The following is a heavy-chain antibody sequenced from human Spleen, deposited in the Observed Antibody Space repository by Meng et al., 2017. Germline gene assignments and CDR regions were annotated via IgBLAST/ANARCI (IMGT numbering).Heavy chain of an antibody. D-gene: IGHD3-22*01. V-gene: IGHV3-11*01. J-gene: IGHJ3*01. CDR3: AKDCDSSGYYSDDAFDF. CDR2: ISSSGTTT. Sequence: GESLMISCAASGSIFGDYHMNWIRQAPGKGLAWASLISSSGTTTYYADSVKGRFYISRDNTKNSLYLQMNSLRAEDTALYYCAKDCDSSGYYSDDAFDFWGQGTMVTVSS. CDR1: GSIFGDYH.